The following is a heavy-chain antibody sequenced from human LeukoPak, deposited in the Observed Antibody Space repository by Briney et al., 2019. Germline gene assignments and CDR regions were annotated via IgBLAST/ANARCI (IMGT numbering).Heavy chain of an antibody. Sequence: GGSLRLSCAASGFTFSYYWMTWVRQAPGKGLEWVANIKQDGSEKYYVDSVKGRFTISRDNAKNSLYLQMNSLRAEDTAVYYCARDDYGIEFYYYYFMDVWGKGTTATVSS. J-gene: IGHJ6*03. CDR3: ARDDYGIEFYYYYFMDV. V-gene: IGHV3-7*01. D-gene: IGHD4-17*01. CDR2: IKQDGSEK. CDR1: GFTFSYYW.